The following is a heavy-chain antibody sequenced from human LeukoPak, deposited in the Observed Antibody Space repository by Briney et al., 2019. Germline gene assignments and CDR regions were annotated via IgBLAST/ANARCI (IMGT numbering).Heavy chain of an antibody. D-gene: IGHD3-10*01. CDR1: EFIFSDYW. Sequence: GGSLRLSCVASEFIFSDYWMSLVRQAPGKGLEWVANIKQGGREEKYVSSVKGRFAISRDDAKSTLYLQMDSLSGDDTAVYYCARDNGGWFDTWGRGTLVTVSS. V-gene: IGHV3-7*03. CDR2: IKQGGREE. J-gene: IGHJ5*02. CDR3: ARDNGGWFDT.